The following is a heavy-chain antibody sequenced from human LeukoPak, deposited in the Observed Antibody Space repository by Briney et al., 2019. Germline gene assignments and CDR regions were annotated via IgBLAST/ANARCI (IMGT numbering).Heavy chain of an antibody. CDR1: GFTFGDYA. D-gene: IGHD3-3*01. CDR3: TRGGYYSVY. CDR2: IRSKPYGGTT. Sequence: PGRSLRLSCTASGFTFGDYAMSWVRQAPGKGLEWVGFIRSKPYGGTTEYAASVKGRFTISRDDSKSFASLQMNSLTTEDTAVYSCTRGGYYSVYWGQGALVTVSS. V-gene: IGHV3-49*04. J-gene: IGHJ4*02.